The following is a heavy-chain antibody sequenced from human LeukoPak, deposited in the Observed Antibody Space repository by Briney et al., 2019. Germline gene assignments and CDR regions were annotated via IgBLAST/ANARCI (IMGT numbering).Heavy chain of an antibody. Sequence: ASVKVSCKASGYTFIGYYMHWVRQAPGQGLEWMGWIDPNSGATNYAQKFQGRVTMTRDTSISTAYMELLSLRSDDTAVYYCARDGAFYYWGQGNLVIVSS. J-gene: IGHJ4*02. D-gene: IGHD3-10*01. CDR3: ARDGAFYY. V-gene: IGHV1-2*02. CDR2: IDPNSGAT. CDR1: GYTFIGYY.